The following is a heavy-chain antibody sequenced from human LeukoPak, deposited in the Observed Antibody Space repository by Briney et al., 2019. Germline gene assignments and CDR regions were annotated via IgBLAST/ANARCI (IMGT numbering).Heavy chain of an antibody. V-gene: IGHV3-30*18. Sequence: GGSLRLSCAASGFTFSRYGMHWVRQAPGKGLEWVATISHDGSNKNYGDSVKGRFTISRDSSKNTLYVQMNSLRAEDTAVYFCAKDWGDYYASGSSYLDDWGQGTLVTVSS. CDR3: AKDWGDYYASGSSYLDD. CDR2: ISHDGSNK. CDR1: GFTFSRYG. J-gene: IGHJ4*02. D-gene: IGHD3-10*01.